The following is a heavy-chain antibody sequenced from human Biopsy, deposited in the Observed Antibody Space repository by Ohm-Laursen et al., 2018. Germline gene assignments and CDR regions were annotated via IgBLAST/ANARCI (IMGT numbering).Heavy chain of an antibody. CDR1: GVSISVDGYY. CDR3: ARLGSGDYFPTFFDF. CDR2: IYHSGTT. D-gene: IGHD5-12*01. Sequence: SQTLSLTCTVSGVSISVDGYYWAWIRQLPGKGLDWIGYIYHSGTTYYNPSLKSRLTMSVDTSKNEFSLRLSSVTAADTAVYYCARLGSGDYFPTFFDFWGQGALVTVSS. J-gene: IGHJ4*02. V-gene: IGHV4-31*03.